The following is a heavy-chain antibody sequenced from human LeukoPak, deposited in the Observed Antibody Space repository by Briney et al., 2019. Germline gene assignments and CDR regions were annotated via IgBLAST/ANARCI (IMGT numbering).Heavy chain of an antibody. CDR3: ARDSRYDFWSGYPPYYFDY. D-gene: IGHD3-3*01. J-gene: IGHJ4*02. CDR2: ISISSSTI. Sequence: PGGSLRFSCAASGFTFSSYSMNWFAQGPGRGLEGVSYISISSSTIYYADPVKGRFTTSRANAKNSLYLQMNSLRDEDTAVYYCARDSRYDFWSGYPPYYFDYWGQGTLVTVSS. CDR1: GFTFSSYS. V-gene: IGHV3-48*02.